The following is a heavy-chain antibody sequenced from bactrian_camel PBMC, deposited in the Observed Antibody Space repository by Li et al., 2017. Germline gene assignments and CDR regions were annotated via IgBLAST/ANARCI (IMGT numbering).Heavy chain of an antibody. V-gene: IGHV3S55*01. CDR1: GITLARYS. CDR2: IEADGTV. D-gene: IGHD6*01. J-gene: IGHJ4*01. Sequence: LVESGGGSVEAGGSLRLSCSASGITLARYSMAWFRQPPGKEREGIAGIEADGTVRYTDAVKGRFTISKDGAERTLFLQMTGLKPEDTAMYYCAIGRCGSWWSGSDNVWGQGTQVTVS. CDR3: AIGRCGSWWSGSDNV.